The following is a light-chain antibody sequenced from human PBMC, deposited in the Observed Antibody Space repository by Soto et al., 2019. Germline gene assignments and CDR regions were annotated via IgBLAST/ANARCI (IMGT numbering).Light chain of an antibody. CDR3: QQNSNDPLT. J-gene: IGKJ3*01. CDR1: QSISKY. CDR2: GAS. V-gene: IGKV1-39*01. Sequence: DIQMTQSPSSLSASVGARVTITCRASQSISKYVNWYQQKPGKAPKVLIYGASSLQSGVPSRFSGSGSGTDFTLTISSLQPEDFATYYCQQNSNDPLTFGPGTKVDFK.